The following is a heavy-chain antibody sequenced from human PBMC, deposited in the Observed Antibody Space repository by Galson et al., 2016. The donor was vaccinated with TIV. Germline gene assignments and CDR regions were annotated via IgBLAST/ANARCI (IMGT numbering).Heavy chain of an antibody. D-gene: IGHD2-21*01. CDR1: GYTFTIYP. CDR2: INAANGHT. Sequence: SVKVSCKASGYTFTIYPIHWVRQAPGQSLEWMGRINAANGHTKYSQRFQGRVTITRDTSTTTAYMELSSLRSEDTAVYYCARPPYWGGDCGKYDSWGQVTLGPGSS. V-gene: IGHV1-3*01. J-gene: IGHJ4*02. CDR3: ARPPYWGGDCGKYDS.